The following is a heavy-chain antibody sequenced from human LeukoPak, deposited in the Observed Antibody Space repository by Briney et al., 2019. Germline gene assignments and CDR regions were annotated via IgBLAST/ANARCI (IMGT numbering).Heavy chain of an antibody. CDR3: ARRELDYYGSGSYNWFDP. CDR2: MNPNSGNT. V-gene: IGHV1-8*01. J-gene: IGHJ5*02. CDR1: GYTFTSYD. D-gene: IGHD3-10*01. Sequence: ASVKVSCKASGYTFTSYDINWVRQATGQGLEWMGWMNPNSGNTGYAQKFQGRVTMTRNTSISTAYMELSSLRSEDTAVYYCARRELDYYGSGSYNWFDPWGQGTLVTVSS.